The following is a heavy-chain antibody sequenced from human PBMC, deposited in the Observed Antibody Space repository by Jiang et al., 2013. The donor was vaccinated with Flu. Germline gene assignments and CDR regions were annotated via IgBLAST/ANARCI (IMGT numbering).Heavy chain of an antibody. V-gene: IGHV6-1*01. D-gene: IGHD1-26*01. Sequence: QTLSLTCAISGDSASSNSVAWSWIRQSPSRGLEWLGRTYYRSGWCKDYALSVKSRITINPDTSKNQFSLHLNSVTPEDTAVYYCARDGGSYSNYFGMDVWGQGTTVTVSS. J-gene: IGHJ6*02. CDR1: GDSASSNSVA. CDR3: ARDGGSYSNYFGMDV. CDR2: TYYRSGWCK.